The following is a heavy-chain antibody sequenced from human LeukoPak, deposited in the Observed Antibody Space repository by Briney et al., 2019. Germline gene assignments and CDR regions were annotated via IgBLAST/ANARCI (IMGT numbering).Heavy chain of an antibody. V-gene: IGHV3-74*01. J-gene: IGHJ5*02. CDR3: VKGLGYCSSTSCYGNWFDP. Sequence: GGSLRLSCEASGFTFSSYWMHWVRQAPGKGLVWVSRINSDGSSTRYADSVKGRFTISRDNAKNTLYLQMSSLRAEDTAVYYCVKGLGYCSSTSCYGNWFDPWGQGTLVTVSS. CDR1: GFTFSSYW. CDR2: INSDGSST. D-gene: IGHD2-2*01.